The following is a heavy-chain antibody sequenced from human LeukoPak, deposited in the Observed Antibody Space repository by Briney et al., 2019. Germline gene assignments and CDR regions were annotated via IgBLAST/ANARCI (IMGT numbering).Heavy chain of an antibody. CDR3: AKEEKLRFLEWLGTPQPTY. J-gene: IGHJ4*02. CDR2: LQPDGSGQ. D-gene: IGHD3-3*01. V-gene: IGHV3-30*02. Sequence: PGGSLRLSCAVSGFTFKTYGMHWVRQAPGKGLEWVACLQPDGSGQYYADSVKGRFTISRDNSKNTLYLQMNSLRAEDTAVYYCAKEEKLRFLEWLGTPQPTYWGQGTLVTVSS. CDR1: GFTFKTYG.